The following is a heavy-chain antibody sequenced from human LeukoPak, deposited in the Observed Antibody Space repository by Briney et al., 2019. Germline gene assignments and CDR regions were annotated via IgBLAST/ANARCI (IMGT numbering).Heavy chain of an antibody. CDR1: GVTISSAW. V-gene: IGHV3-15*01. CDR2: IKSESDGGTT. Sequence: KPGGSLRLSCEASGVTISSAWMSWVRQPPGKGLEYVGRIKSESDGGTTDHAAPVKGILTISRDDTKITLYPQTNRLTIEETAVYYCTTPPDWGQGNLVTVS. CDR3: TTPPD. J-gene: IGHJ4*02.